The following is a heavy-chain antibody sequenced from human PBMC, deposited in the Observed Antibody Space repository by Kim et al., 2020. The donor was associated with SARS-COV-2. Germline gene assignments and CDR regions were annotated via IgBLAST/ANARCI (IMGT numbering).Heavy chain of an antibody. J-gene: IGHJ4*02. CDR2: INPNSGGT. V-gene: IGHV1-2*04. CDR3: ARTDVDTAMVLEY. CDR1: GYTFTGYY. Sequence: ASVKVSCKASGYTFTGYYMHWVRQAPGQGLEWMGWINPNSGGTNYAQKFQGWVTMTRDTSISTAYMELSRLRSDDTAVYYCARTDVDTAMVLEYWGQGTLVTVSS. D-gene: IGHD5-18*01.